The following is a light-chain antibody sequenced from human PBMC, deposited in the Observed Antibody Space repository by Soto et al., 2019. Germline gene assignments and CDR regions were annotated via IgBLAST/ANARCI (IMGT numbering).Light chain of an antibody. Sequence: DIQMTQFPSSLSASVGDRVTITCRASQSISSFLIWYQHKPGKAPKLLIYGASSLQSGVPSRFSGSGSGTDFTLTISSLQPEDYGTYYCQQSYSMPITFGQGTRLEIK. V-gene: IGKV1-39*01. CDR2: GAS. CDR1: QSISSF. CDR3: QQSYSMPIT. J-gene: IGKJ5*01.